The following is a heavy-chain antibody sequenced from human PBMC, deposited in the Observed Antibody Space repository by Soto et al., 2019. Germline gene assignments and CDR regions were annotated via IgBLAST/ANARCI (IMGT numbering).Heavy chain of an antibody. CDR2: IYPGDSDT. D-gene: IGHD3-3*01. V-gene: IGHV5-51*01. Sequence: EVQLVQSGAEVKKPGESLKISCKGLGYSFITSWIDWVRQMPGKGLEWMGIIYPGDSDTRYSPSFQGQVTISADKSISTAYLQWSSLKASDTAIYYCARPSRAGVATSFDYWGQGTLVTVSS. J-gene: IGHJ4*02. CDR3: ARPSRAGVATSFDY. CDR1: GYSFITSW.